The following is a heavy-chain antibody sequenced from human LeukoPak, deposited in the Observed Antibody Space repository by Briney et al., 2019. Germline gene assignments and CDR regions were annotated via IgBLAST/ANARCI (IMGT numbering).Heavy chain of an antibody. D-gene: IGHD3-9*01. CDR1: GYTFTSYY. CDR2: INTSGGST. V-gene: IGHV1-46*01. J-gene: IGHJ4*02. Sequence: ASVKVSCKASGYTFTSYYMHWVRQAPGQGLEWMAIINTSGGSTSYAQKFQGRVTMTRDTSTSTAYMELSSLRSEDTAVYYCARESASGSYYDILTGYDYWGQGTLVTVSS. CDR3: ARESASGSYYDILTGYDY.